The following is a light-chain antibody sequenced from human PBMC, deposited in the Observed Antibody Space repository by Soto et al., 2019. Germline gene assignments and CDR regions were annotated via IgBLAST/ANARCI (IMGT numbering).Light chain of an antibody. CDR1: QSVSSY. V-gene: IGKV3-11*01. Sequence: EIVRTQSPATLSVSQDPRPTLSCTSSQSVSSYLAWYQQKPGQAPRLLIYGASTRATGIPARFSGSGSGTDFTLTISSLEPEEFAVYYCQQRSNWPPNTFGQGTRLEIK. CDR2: GAS. CDR3: QQRSNWPPNT. J-gene: IGKJ5*01.